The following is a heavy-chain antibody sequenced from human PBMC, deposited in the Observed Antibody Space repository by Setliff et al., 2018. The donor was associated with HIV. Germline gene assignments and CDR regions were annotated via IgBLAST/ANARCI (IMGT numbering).Heavy chain of an antibody. CDR1: GYTFTSYA. V-gene: IGHV1-3*01. D-gene: IGHD2-2*01. CDR3: ARWCAAAGCYPAIYHFDS. Sequence: ASVKVSCKASGYTFTSYAMHWVRQAPGQRLEWMGWINAGNGNTKYSQKFQGRVTITKDTSANTAYMELRGLRSEDTAVYYCARWCAAAGCYPAIYHFDSWGQGTLVTVSS. J-gene: IGHJ4*02. CDR2: INAGNGNT.